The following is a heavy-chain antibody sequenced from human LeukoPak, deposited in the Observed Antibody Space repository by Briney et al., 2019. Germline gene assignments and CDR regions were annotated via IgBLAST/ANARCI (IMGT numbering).Heavy chain of an antibody. CDR3: ARETWAYYYGSGSYRWFDP. D-gene: IGHD3-10*01. V-gene: IGHV4-4*07. Sequence: SETLSLTCTVSGGSIGSYYWSWIRQPAGQGLEWIGRIYTSGSTNYNPSLKSRVTMSVDTSKNQLSLKLSSVTAADTAVYYCARETWAYYYGSGSYRWFDPWGQGTLVTVSS. CDR2: IYTSGST. J-gene: IGHJ5*02. CDR1: GGSIGSYY.